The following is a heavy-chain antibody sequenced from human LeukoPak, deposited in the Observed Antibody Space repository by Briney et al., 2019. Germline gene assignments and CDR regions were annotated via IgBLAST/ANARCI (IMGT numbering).Heavy chain of an antibody. Sequence: PGGSLRLSCAASGFTFSSYAMHWVRQAPGKGLEWVAVISYDGNYKYYADSVKGRFTISRDNSKNTLYLQMNSLRAEDTAVYYCARDRNGVLNMDVWGKGTTVTVSS. J-gene: IGHJ6*03. V-gene: IGHV3-30*04. CDR3: ARDRNGVLNMDV. CDR2: ISYDGNYK. D-gene: IGHD1-14*01. CDR1: GFTFSSYA.